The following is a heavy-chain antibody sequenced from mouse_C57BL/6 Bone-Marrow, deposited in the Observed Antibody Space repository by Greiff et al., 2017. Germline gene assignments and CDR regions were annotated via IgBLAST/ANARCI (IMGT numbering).Heavy chain of an antibody. CDR1: RFHIKNTY. J-gene: IGHJ4*01. CDR2: IDPANGNT. CDR3: ATPIYSDYDEDY. V-gene: IGHV14-3*01. D-gene: IGHD2-4*01. Sequence: VQLQQSVAELVRPGASVQLSCTASRFHIKNTYMHWVKQRPEQGLEWIGRIDPANGNTKYAPKFPGKATIPADTSSNTAYLPLSSPTPEDTDIYNRATPIYSDYDEDYWGQGTSVTVSA.